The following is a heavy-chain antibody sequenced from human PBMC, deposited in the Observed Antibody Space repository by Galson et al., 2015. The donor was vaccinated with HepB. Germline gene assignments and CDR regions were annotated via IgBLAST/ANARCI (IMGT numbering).Heavy chain of an antibody. V-gene: IGHV5-10-1*01. J-gene: IGHJ4*02. CDR1: GYRFPSYW. Sequence: QSGAEVKKAGESLRISCKGSGYRFPSYWISWVRQMPGKGLEWMGRIDPSDSYINYSPSFQGHVTFSADKSINTAYLQWSNLKASDTAMYYCARHFTVTNYFDYWGQGTLVTVSS. D-gene: IGHD1-1*01. CDR2: IDPSDSYI. CDR3: ARHFTVTNYFDY.